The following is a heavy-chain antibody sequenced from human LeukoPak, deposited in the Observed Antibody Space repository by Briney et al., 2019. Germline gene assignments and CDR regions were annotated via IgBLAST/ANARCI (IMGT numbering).Heavy chain of an antibody. CDR3: ARLRGPTVVTPVYY. CDR2: INPNSGGT. Sequence: ASVKVSCKASGYTFTGYYMHWVRQAPGQGLEWMGWINPNSGGTNYAQKFQGRVTMTRDTSISTAYMELSGLRSDDTAVYYCARLRGPTVVTPVYYWGQGTLVTVSS. J-gene: IGHJ4*02. V-gene: IGHV1-2*02. CDR1: GYTFTGYY. D-gene: IGHD4-23*01.